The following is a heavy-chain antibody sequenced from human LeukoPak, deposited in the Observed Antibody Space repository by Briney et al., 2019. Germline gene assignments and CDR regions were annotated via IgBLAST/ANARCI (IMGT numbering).Heavy chain of an antibody. CDR2: TYNGNT. CDR1: GYTFTSYG. J-gene: IGHJ5*02. CDR3: ARGVYGDYDNWFDP. V-gene: IGHV1-18*01. Sequence: ASVKISCKASGYTFTSYGISWVRQAPGQGLEWMGWTYNGNTNYAQKIQGRVTMTTDTTTNTAYMELRRLRSGDTAVYFCARGVYGDYDNWFDPWGQGTLVTVSS. D-gene: IGHD4-17*01.